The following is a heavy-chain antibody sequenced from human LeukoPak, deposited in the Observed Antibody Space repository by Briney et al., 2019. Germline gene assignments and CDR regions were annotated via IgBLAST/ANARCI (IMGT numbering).Heavy chain of an antibody. Sequence: PGGSLRLSCAASGFTFSDYYMSWIRQAPGKGLEWVSYISSSSSYTNYADSVKGRFTISRDNAKNSLYLQMNSLRAEDTAVYYCARDTYYYDSSGYSDAFDIWGQGTMVTVSS. J-gene: IGHJ3*02. CDR1: GFTFSDYY. D-gene: IGHD3-22*01. V-gene: IGHV3-11*06. CDR3: ARDTYYYDSSGYSDAFDI. CDR2: ISSSSSYT.